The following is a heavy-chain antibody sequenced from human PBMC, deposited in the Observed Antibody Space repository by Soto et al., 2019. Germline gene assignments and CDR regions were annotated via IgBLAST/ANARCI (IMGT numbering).Heavy chain of an antibody. V-gene: IGHV5-51*01. CDR3: ARRGGWYHYGMDV. CDR2: IYPGDSDT. J-gene: IGHJ6*02. Sequence: XXSLKISCKGSGYSFTSYWIVWVRQMPGKGLEWMGIIYPGDSDTRYSPSFQGQVTISADKSISTAYLQWSSLKASDTAMYYCARRGGWYHYGMDVWGQGTTVTVSS. D-gene: IGHD6-19*01. CDR1: GYSFTSYW.